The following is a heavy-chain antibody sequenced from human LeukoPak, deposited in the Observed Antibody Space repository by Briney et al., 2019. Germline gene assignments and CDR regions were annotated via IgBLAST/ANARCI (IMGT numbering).Heavy chain of an antibody. Sequence: GGSLRLSCAASGFTFRNHGMDWVRQAPGKGLEWVSGISPSGDSTYYADPVKGRFTISRDNSKNTLYLEVISLTAEDTAVYYCAKDDAWLRFGEWSQGTLVTVSS. CDR3: AKDDAWLRFGE. D-gene: IGHD3-10*01. J-gene: IGHJ4*02. V-gene: IGHV3-23*01. CDR2: ISPSGDST. CDR1: GFTFRNHG.